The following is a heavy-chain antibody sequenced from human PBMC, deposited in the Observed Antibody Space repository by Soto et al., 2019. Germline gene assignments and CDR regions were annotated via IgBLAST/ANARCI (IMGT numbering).Heavy chain of an antibody. J-gene: IGHJ4*02. CDR2: IYYSGST. D-gene: IGHD2-15*01. Sequence: SETLSLTCTVSGGSISSYYWSWIRQPPGKGLEWIGYIYYSGSTNYNPSLKSRVTISADTSKNQFSLKLSSVTAAGTAVYYCARGGPFVVVVLIPTATPNLDYWGQGILVTVSS. V-gene: IGHV4-59*12. CDR3: ARGGPFVVVVLIPTATPNLDY. CDR1: GGSISSYY.